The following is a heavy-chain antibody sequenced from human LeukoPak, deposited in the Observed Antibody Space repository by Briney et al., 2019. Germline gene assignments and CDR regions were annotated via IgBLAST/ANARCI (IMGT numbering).Heavy chain of an antibody. V-gene: IGHV4-34*01. CDR1: GGSFSGYY. Sequence: PSETLSLTCAVYGGSFSGYYWRWIRQTPGKGLEWIGEINHSGTTNYNPSLKSRVTISVDTSKNQFSLELSSVTAADTAVYYRARGYPDSSGYYYGSWFDPWGQGTLVTVSS. CDR2: INHSGTT. CDR3: ARGYPDSSGYYYGSWFDP. J-gene: IGHJ5*02. D-gene: IGHD3-22*01.